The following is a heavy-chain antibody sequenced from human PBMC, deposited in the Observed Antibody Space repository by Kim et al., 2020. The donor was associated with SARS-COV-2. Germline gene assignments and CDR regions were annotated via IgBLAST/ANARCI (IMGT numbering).Heavy chain of an antibody. CDR2: ISSSSSTI. D-gene: IGHD3-10*01. V-gene: IGHV3-48*02. CDR1: GFTFSSYS. J-gene: IGHJ5*02. CDR3: ARGVVRELFAGIGDWFDP. Sequence: GGSLRLSCAASGFTFSSYSMNWVRQAPGKGLEWVSYISSSSSTIYYADSVKGRFTISRDNAKNSLYLQMNSLRDEDTAVYYCARGVVRELFAGIGDWFDPWGQGTLVTVSS.